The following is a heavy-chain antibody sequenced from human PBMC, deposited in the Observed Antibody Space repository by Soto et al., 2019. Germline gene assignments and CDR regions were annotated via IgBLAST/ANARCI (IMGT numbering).Heavy chain of an antibody. Sequence: ITLKESGPTLVKPTQTLTLTCTFSGFSLSTHEVGVGWIRPPPGKALEGLALIYWDDDKRYSPSLKSRLTITKDTDKNQVVLTMTNMDLLAIGTYYCARQGHSYDYGMDVWGQGTTVIVSS. CDR2: IYWDDDK. CDR1: GFSLSTHEVG. J-gene: IGHJ6*02. V-gene: IGHV2-5*02. CDR3: ARQGHSYDYGMDV.